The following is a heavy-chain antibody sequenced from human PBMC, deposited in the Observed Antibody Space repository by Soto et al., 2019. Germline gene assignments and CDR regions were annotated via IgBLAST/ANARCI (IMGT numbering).Heavy chain of an antibody. CDR2: ILQNGET. Sequence: GGSLRLSSVASGFTLRTYTMSWVRQAPGKGLEWVSAILQNGETYYADSVRGRFTISRDNSNNIVHLQMDSLRAEDTAVYYCAKDRQPDGRWPFDHWGQGTLVTVS. V-gene: IGHV3-23*05. CDR1: GFTLRTYT. CDR3: AKDRQPDGRWPFDH. D-gene: IGHD2-8*01. J-gene: IGHJ4*02.